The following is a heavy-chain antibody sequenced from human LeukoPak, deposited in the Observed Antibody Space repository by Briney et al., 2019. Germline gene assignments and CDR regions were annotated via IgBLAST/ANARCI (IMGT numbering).Heavy chain of an antibody. CDR1: GFTSSSYA. Sequence: GVSLSFCGAASGFTSSSYAMSWVRQAPGKGLWWVSFICNSGSNKYYAVSVKGRFTISRDNSKNTLYLQMNSLRAADTAVYYCAKEKGYSRGYYFDYWGQGTLVTVSS. J-gene: IGHJ4*02. D-gene: IGHD4-11*01. V-gene: IGHV3-23*01. CDR3: AKEKGYSRGYYFDY. CDR2: ICNSGSNK.